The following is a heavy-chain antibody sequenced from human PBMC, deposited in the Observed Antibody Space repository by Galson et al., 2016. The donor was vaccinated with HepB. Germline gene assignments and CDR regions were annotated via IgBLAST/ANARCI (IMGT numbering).Heavy chain of an antibody. D-gene: IGHD1-26*01. Sequence: SLRLSCAASGFTFSTYAMTWVRQAPGKGLERVATISGSGGSIYYADSVKGRFTISRDNSKNTLFLQMKRLRDEDTALYYCAKYRSATYYTDYFEYWGQGTLVTVSS. CDR3: AKYRSATYYTDYFEY. CDR2: ISGSGGSI. J-gene: IGHJ4*02. CDR1: GFTFSTYA. V-gene: IGHV3-23*01.